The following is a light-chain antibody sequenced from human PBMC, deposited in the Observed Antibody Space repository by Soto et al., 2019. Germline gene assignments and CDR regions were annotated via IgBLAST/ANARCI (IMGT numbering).Light chain of an antibody. CDR1: SIDIGVYNY. CDR2: EVS. CDR3: SSYAGSNNLYV. Sequence: QSALTQPPSASGSPGQSVTISCTGTSIDIGVYNYVSWYQQHPGKAPKLMIYEVSERPSGVPDRFSGSKSGNTASLTVSGLQTEDEADYYCSSYAGSNNLYVFGTGTKLTVL. V-gene: IGLV2-8*01. J-gene: IGLJ1*01.